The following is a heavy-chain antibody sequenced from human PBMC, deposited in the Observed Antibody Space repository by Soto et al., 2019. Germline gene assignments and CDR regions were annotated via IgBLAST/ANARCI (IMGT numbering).Heavy chain of an antibody. D-gene: IGHD2-8*01. CDR3: AKDVLLDY. CDR1: GFTVSSNY. Sequence: PGGSLRRSCAASGFTVSSNYMSWVRQAPGKGLEWVPVIYSGGSTYYADSERGRFTISRDNSKNTLYLQMNSLRAVDTAVYYCAKDVLLDYWGQGTLVTVSS. V-gene: IGHV3-66*01. CDR2: IYSGGST. J-gene: IGHJ4*02.